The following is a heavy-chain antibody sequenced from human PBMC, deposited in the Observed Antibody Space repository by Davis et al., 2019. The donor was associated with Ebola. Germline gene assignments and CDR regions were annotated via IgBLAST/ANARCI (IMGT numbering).Heavy chain of an antibody. D-gene: IGHD6-19*01. Sequence: ASVKVSCKASGYAFTTYAINWVRQAPGQGLEWMGWINTDTGIPTYAQGFTGRFVFSLDTSVSTAYLQISSLKAEDTAVYYCARMVSSGWRKYFDYWGQGTLVTVSS. CDR2: INTDTGIP. CDR3: ARMVSSGWRKYFDY. CDR1: GYAFTTYA. J-gene: IGHJ4*02. V-gene: IGHV7-4-1*02.